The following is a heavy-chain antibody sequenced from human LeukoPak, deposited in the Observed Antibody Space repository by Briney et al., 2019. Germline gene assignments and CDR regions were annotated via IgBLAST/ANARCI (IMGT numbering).Heavy chain of an antibody. D-gene: IGHD2-2*02. J-gene: IGHJ4*02. V-gene: IGHV4-30-2*01. Sequence: SETLSLTCTVSGGSISSGGYYWSWIRQPPGKGLEWIGYIYHSGSTYYNPSLKSRVTISVDRSKNQFSLKLSSVTAADTAVYYCASRRKYCSSTSCYTGLDYWGQGTLVTVSS. CDR2: IYHSGST. CDR3: ASRRKYCSSTSCYTGLDY. CDR1: GGSISSGGYY.